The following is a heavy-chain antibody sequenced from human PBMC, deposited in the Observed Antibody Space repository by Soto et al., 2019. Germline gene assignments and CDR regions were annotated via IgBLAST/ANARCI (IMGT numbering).Heavy chain of an antibody. J-gene: IGHJ4*02. CDR3: AKLAPGGSGGGGDY. CDR2: TYYRSKWYN. CDR1: GDSVSSNSAA. Sequence: SQTLSLTCAISGDSVSSNSAAWNWIRQSPSRGLEWLGRTYYRSKWYNDYAVSVKSRITINPDTSNNHFSLQLKSVTPEDTAVYSCAKLAPGGSGGGGDYWGQGTLVTVSS. D-gene: IGHD6-19*01. V-gene: IGHV6-1*01.